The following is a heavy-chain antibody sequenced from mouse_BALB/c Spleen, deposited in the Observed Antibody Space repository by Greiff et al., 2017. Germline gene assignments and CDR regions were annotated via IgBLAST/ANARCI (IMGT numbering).Heavy chain of an antibody. D-gene: IGHD1-1*01. V-gene: IGHV5-17*02. CDR1: GFTFSSFG. CDR3: ASPYYYGSSSWFAY. CDR2: ISSGSSTI. J-gene: IGHJ3*01. Sequence: EVQGVESGGGLVQPGGSRKLSCAASGFTFSSFGMHWVRQAPEKGLEWVAYISSGSSTIYYADTVKGRFTISRDNPKNTLFLQMTSLRSEDTAMYYCASPYYYGSSSWFAYWGQGTLVTVSA.